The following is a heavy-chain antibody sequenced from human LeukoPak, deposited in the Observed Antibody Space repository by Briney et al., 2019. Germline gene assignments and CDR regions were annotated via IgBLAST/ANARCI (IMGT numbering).Heavy chain of an antibody. CDR1: GGSFSGYY. Sequence: SETLSLTCAVYGGSFSGYYWSWIRQPPGKGLEWIGEINHSGSTNYNPSLKSRVTISVDTSKNQFSLKLSSVTAADTAVYYCARAGYCSGGSCPYYFDYWGQGTLVTVSS. D-gene: IGHD2-15*01. CDR3: ARAGYCSGGSCPYYFDY. V-gene: IGHV4-34*01. J-gene: IGHJ4*02. CDR2: INHSGST.